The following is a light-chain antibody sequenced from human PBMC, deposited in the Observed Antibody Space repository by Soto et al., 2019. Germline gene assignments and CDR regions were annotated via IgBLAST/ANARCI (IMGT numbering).Light chain of an antibody. Sequence: LKQGAGALSLSQGERVSLSCRASRPVVRQYIAWYHQKPGQAPRLLIYGASNRATGIPDRFSGSGSGTDFTLTISRLEPEDFAVYYCQQYGSSGTFGQGTKVDIK. J-gene: IGKJ1*01. CDR1: RPVVRQY. V-gene: IGKV3-20*01. CDR2: GAS. CDR3: QQYGSSGT.